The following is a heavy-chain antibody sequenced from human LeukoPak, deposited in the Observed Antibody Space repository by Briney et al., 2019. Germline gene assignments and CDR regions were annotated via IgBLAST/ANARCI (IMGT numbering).Heavy chain of an antibody. V-gene: IGHV3-7*03. Sequence: GGSLRLSCAASGFTFSSYWMSWVRQAPGKGLEWVANIKQDGSERYYVDSVKGRFTISRDNAKNSQYLQMNSLRAEDTAVYYCARDKYDFWSGYYSGAFDYWGQGTLVTVSS. CDR2: IKQDGSER. J-gene: IGHJ4*02. D-gene: IGHD3-3*01. CDR1: GFTFSSYW. CDR3: ARDKYDFWSGYYSGAFDY.